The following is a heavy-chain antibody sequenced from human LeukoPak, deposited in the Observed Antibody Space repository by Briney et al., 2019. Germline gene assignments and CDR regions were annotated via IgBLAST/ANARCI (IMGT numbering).Heavy chain of an antibody. CDR3: ANEVAATTEGFDY. D-gene: IGHD1-26*01. CDR1: GFTFGSYA. Sequence: GGSLRLSCAASGFTFGSYAMSWVRQAPGKGLEWVSAISGSGGSTYYADSVKGRFTISRDNSKNTLYLQMNSLRAEDTAVYYCANEVAATTEGFDYWGQGILVSDCS. J-gene: IGHJ4*02. V-gene: IGHV3-23*01. CDR2: ISGSGGST.